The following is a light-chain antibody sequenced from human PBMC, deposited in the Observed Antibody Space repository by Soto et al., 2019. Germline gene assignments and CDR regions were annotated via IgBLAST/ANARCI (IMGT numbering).Light chain of an antibody. V-gene: IGKV3-11*01. J-gene: IGKJ4*01. Sequence: EIVLTQSPATLSLSPGERATLSCRASQSVSSYLAWYQQKPGQAPRLLIYDASNRDTGIPVRFSGSGSGTDFTLTISSLEPEDFAVYYCQHRSNWPPFTFGGGTKVEIK. CDR2: DAS. CDR1: QSVSSY. CDR3: QHRSNWPPFT.